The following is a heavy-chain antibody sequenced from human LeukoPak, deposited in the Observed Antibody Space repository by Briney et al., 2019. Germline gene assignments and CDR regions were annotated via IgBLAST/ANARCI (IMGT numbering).Heavy chain of an antibody. CDR1: GGTFSSYA. Sequence: GASVKVSCKASGGTFSSYAISWVRQAPGQGLEWMGGIIPIFGTANYAQKFQGRVTTTADKSTSTAYMELSSLRSEDTAVYYCARVPNVDTAAYYFDYWGQGTLVTVSS. V-gene: IGHV1-69*06. D-gene: IGHD5-18*01. CDR2: IIPIFGTA. CDR3: ARVPNVDTAAYYFDY. J-gene: IGHJ4*02.